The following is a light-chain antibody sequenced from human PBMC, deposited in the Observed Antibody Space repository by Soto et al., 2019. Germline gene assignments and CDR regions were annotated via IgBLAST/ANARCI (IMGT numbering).Light chain of an antibody. V-gene: IGKV1-39*01. Sequence: IQLTQSPSSLSASVGDRVTMTCRASQDISTYLNWYHQSPGKAPKLLISSISRLQGGVPSRFSGSGSGTDFTLTINSLQPADLGTYFCQQSYGIPYTFGQGTKLEI. CDR3: QQSYGIPYT. CDR2: SIS. CDR1: QDISTY. J-gene: IGKJ2*01.